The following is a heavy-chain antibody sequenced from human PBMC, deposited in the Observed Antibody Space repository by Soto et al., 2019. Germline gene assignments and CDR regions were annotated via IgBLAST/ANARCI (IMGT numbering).Heavy chain of an antibody. CDR3: ARAAHRRYYYGMDV. CDR2: MNPNSGNT. D-gene: IGHD1-26*01. CDR1: GYTFTSYD. J-gene: IGHJ6*02. Sequence: ASVKVSCKASGYTFTSYDINWVRQATGQGLEWMGWMNPNSGNTGYAQKLQGRVTMIRNTSISTAYMELSSLRSEDTAVYYCARAAHRRYYYGMDVWGQGTTVTVSS. V-gene: IGHV1-8*01.